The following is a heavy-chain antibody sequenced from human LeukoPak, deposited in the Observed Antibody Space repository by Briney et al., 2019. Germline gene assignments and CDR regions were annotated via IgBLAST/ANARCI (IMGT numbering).Heavy chain of an antibody. D-gene: IGHD1-26*01. V-gene: IGHV3-48*03. CDR1: GFTFSSYE. J-gene: IGHJ4*02. CDR2: ISSSGSTI. Sequence: GGSLRLSCAASGFTFSSYEMNWVRQAPGRGLEWVSYISSSGSTIYYADSVKGRFTISRDNAKNSLYLQMNSLRAEDTAVYYCARDQGGASFDYWGQGTLVTVSS. CDR3: ARDQGGASFDY.